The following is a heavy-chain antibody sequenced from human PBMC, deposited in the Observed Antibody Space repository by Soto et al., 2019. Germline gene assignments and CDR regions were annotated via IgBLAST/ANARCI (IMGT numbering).Heavy chain of an antibody. CDR1: GFTFSSYG. CDR3: AKDRRYFDY. J-gene: IGHJ4*02. CDR2: ISYDGSNK. V-gene: IGHV3-30*18. Sequence: QVQLVESGGGVVQPGRSLRLSCAASGFTFSSYGMHWVRQAPGKGLEWVAVISYDGSNKYYADPVKGRFTISRDNPKNTLYLQMNSLRAEDTAVYYCAKDRRYFDYWGQGTLVTVSS.